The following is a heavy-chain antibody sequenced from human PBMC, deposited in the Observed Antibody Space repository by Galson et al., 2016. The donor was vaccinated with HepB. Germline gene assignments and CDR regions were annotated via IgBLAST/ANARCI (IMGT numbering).Heavy chain of an antibody. D-gene: IGHD4-23*01. CDR3: ARDRLASGNHLDY. J-gene: IGHJ4*02. Sequence: SLRLSCAASGFTFSTYGMHWVRQAPGKGLEWVAVIWHDGSNKYYADSVKGRFTISRDSSTLYLQMNSLRAEETAVYYCARDRLASGNHLDYWGQGTLVTVSS. V-gene: IGHV3-33*01. CDR1: GFTFSTYG. CDR2: IWHDGSNK.